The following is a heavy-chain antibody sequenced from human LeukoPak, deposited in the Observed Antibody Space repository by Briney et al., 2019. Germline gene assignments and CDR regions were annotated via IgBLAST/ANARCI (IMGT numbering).Heavy chain of an antibody. CDR2: YHIGNT. CDR3: ARLWDSTGLYFYYYMDA. CDR1: GVSIRGDTYY. J-gene: IGHJ6*03. V-gene: IGHV4-39*01. Sequence: PSETLSLTCTVSGVSIRGDTYYWGWIRQPPGKGLEWIGNYHIGNTYYNPSLKSRVTISEDTSKNQFSLRVNSVTAADTAVYYCARLWDSTGLYFYYYMDAWGEGTTVTVSS. D-gene: IGHD6-19*01.